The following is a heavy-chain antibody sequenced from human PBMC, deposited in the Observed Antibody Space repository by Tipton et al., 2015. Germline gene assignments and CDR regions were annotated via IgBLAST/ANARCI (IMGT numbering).Heavy chain of an antibody. CDR1: GGSVSSGSYY. V-gene: IGHV4-61*01. CDR3: ASPIYDGSAYGAFNI. D-gene: IGHD3-22*01. Sequence: TLSLTCTVSGGSVSSGSYYWSWIRQPPGKGLEWIGYIYYSGSTYYNPSLKSRLTISVDTSKNQFSLKLSSVTAADTAVYYCASPIYDGSAYGAFNIWGQGTMVTVSS. J-gene: IGHJ3*02. CDR2: IYYSGST.